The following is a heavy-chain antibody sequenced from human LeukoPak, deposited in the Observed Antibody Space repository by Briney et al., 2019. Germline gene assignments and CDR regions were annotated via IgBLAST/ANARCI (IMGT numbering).Heavy chain of an antibody. Sequence: PGRSLRLSCAASGFTFSSYAMHWVRQAPGKGLEWVAVISYDGSNKYYADSVKGRFTISRDNSKNTLYLQMNSLRAEDTAVYYCARDGGYFDYWGQGTLVTVSS. V-gene: IGHV3-30-3*01. J-gene: IGHJ4*02. CDR1: GFTFSSYA. CDR2: ISYDGSNK. CDR3: ARDGGYFDY.